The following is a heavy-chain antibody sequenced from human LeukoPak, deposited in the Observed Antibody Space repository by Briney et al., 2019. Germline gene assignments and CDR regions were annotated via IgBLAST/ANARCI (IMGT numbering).Heavy chain of an antibody. Sequence: PGTSLRPSCAASGFTFSYYAIHWVRQAPGKGLEWVTLIWADGSNKYYADSVKGRITISRDNSKNTVCLQMNSLRAEDTAVYYCARELFGSGSCPDGWGQGTLVTVSS. V-gene: IGHV3-33*01. CDR3: ARELFGSGSCPDG. CDR2: IWADGSNK. CDR1: GFTFSYYA. J-gene: IGHJ4*02. D-gene: IGHD3-10*01.